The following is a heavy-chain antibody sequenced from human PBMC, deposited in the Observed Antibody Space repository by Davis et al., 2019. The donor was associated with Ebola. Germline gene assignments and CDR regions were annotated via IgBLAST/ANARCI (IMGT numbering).Heavy chain of an antibody. J-gene: IGHJ4*02. CDR2: IKQDGSEK. CDR1: GFTFSSYA. V-gene: IGHV3-7*03. Sequence: GESLKISCAASGFTFSSYAMSCVRQAPVRGLEWVANIKQDGSEKQYVDSVRGRFTISRDNAKNSLYLQMNSLRAEDTAVYYCAIASRGPVADTGDYWGQGTLVTVSS. CDR3: AIASRGPVADTGDY. D-gene: IGHD6-19*01.